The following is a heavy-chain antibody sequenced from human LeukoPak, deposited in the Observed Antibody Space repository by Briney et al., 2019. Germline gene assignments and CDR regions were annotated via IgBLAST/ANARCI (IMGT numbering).Heavy chain of an antibody. Sequence: SETLSLTCTVSGGSISSGDYYWSWIRQPPGKGLEWIGYIYYSGSTYYNPSLKSRVTISVDTSKNQFSLKLSSVTAADTAVYYCAASVVVVAATFDYWGQRTLVTVSS. V-gene: IGHV4-30-4*01. D-gene: IGHD2-15*01. J-gene: IGHJ4*02. CDR3: AASVVVVAATFDY. CDR2: IYYSGST. CDR1: GGSISSGDYY.